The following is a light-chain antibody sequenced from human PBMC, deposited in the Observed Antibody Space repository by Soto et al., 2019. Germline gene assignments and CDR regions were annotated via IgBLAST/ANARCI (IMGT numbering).Light chain of an antibody. Sequence: ERVRTQYPATLSLSPGERATLSCRASQSVGSSLAWYQQEPGQAPRLLIYGASTRATGIPARFSGSGSGTEFTLTISSLQSEDFAVYFCQQYKNWPPITFGQGTRLEI. CDR3: QQYKNWPPIT. CDR2: GAS. J-gene: IGKJ5*01. CDR1: QSVGSS. V-gene: IGKV3-15*01.